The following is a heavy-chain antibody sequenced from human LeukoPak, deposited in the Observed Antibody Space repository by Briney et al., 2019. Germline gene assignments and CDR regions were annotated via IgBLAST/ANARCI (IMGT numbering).Heavy chain of an antibody. CDR3: ASEARGQLLYWFDP. J-gene: IGHJ5*02. Sequence: PSQTLSLTCTVSGGSISSGDYYWSWIRQPPGKGLEWIGYIYYSGSTYYNPSLKSRVTISVDTSKNQFSLKLSSVTAADTAVYYCASEARGQLLYWFDPWGQGTLVTVSS. CDR1: GGSISSGDYY. D-gene: IGHD2-2*01. CDR2: IYYSGST. V-gene: IGHV4-30-4*08.